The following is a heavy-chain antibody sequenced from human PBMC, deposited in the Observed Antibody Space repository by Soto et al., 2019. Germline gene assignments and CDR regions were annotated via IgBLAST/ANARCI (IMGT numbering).Heavy chain of an antibody. V-gene: IGHV1-18*01. CDR2: ISAYNGNT. Sequence: QVQLVQSGGEVKKPGASVKVSCKTSGYTFTRYGVTWVRQAPGQGLEWMGWISAYNGNTNYAQKLQGRVIMTTDTSTSTAYMELRTLRFDDTAVYYCARDFDLAYWGQGTLVTVSS. CDR3: ARDFDLAY. D-gene: IGHD3-9*01. J-gene: IGHJ4*02. CDR1: GYTFTRYG.